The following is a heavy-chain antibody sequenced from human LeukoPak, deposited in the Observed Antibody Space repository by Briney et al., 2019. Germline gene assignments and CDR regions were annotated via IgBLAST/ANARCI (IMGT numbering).Heavy chain of an antibody. D-gene: IGHD4-17*01. V-gene: IGHV4-59*01. J-gene: IGHJ5*02. CDR2: IYYSGST. CDR1: GGSISSYY. Sequence: PSETLSLTCTVSGGSISSYYWSWIRQPPGKGLEWIGYIYYSGSTNYNPSLKSRVTISVDTSKNQFSLKLSSVTAADTAVYYCASADYAGWFDPWGQGTLVTVSS. CDR3: ASADYAGWFDP.